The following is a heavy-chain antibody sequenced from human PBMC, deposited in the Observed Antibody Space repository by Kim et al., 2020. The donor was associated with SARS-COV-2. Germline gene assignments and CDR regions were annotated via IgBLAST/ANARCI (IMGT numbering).Heavy chain of an antibody. J-gene: IGHJ4*02. CDR3: ARVFLKYGDYAGGY. Sequence: ADSVKGRFTISRDNAKTSLYLQMNSLRAEDTAVYYCARVFLKYGDYAGGYWGQGTLVTVSS. D-gene: IGHD4-17*01. V-gene: IGHV3-11*04.